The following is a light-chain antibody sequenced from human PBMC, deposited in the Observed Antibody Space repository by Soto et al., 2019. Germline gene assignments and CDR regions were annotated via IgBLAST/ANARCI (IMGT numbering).Light chain of an antibody. CDR2: EVT. CDR1: SSDIGSYNY. CDR3: SSYRSSSTYV. V-gene: IGLV2-14*01. Sequence: QSALTQPASVSGSPGQSITISCTGTSSDIGSYNYVSWHQQHPGQAPQLLIYEVTYRASGVPDRFSASKSGNTASLTISGLQAGDEADYYCSSYRSSSTYVFGTGTKLTVL. J-gene: IGLJ1*01.